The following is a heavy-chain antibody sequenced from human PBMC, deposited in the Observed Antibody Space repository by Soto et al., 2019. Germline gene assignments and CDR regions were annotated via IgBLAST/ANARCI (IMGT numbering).Heavy chain of an antibody. CDR3: ARHLSQYYSYYGMDV. CDR1: GYSFTSCW. V-gene: IGHV5-51*01. Sequence: PGESLKISCKGSGYSFTSCWIGWVRQMPGKGLEWMGIIYPGDSDTRYSPSFQGQVTISADKSISTAYLQWSSLKASDTAMYYCARHLSQYYSYYGMDVWGQGTTVTVSS. J-gene: IGHJ6*02. CDR2: IYPGDSDT.